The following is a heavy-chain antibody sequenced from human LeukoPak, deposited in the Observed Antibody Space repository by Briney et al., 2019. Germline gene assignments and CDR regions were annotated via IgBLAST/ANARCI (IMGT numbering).Heavy chain of an antibody. CDR2: IHYTGST. V-gene: IGHV4-59*02. D-gene: IGHD3-10*01. CDR3: ARGGYYGSGNDFRFDP. Sequence: SETLSLTCTVSGGSVSSYYWSWIRQPPGKGLECIGYIHYTGSTNYNPSLKSRVTISVDTSKSQFSLKLSSVTAADTAIYYCARGGYYGSGNDFRFDPWGQGTLVTVSS. J-gene: IGHJ5*02. CDR1: GGSVSSYY.